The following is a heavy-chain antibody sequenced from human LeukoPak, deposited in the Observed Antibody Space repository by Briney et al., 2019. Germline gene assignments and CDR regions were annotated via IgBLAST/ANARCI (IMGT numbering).Heavy chain of an antibody. CDR1: GGSISSYY. CDR3: ATTYRSGSYFDY. Sequence: SETLSLTCTVSGGSISSYYWSWIRQPPGKGLEWIGYIYYSGSTNYNPSLKGRVTISVDTSKSQFSLKLSSVTAADTAVYYCATTYRSGSYFDYWGQGTLVAVSS. CDR2: IYYSGST. V-gene: IGHV4-59*12. D-gene: IGHD3-10*01. J-gene: IGHJ4*02.